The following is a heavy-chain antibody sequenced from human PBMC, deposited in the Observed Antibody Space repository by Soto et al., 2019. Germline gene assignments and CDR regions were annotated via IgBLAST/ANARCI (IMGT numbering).Heavy chain of an antibody. D-gene: IGHD1-1*01. J-gene: IGHJ4*02. CDR1: GGSFSGYY. CDR2: INHSGST. V-gene: IGHV4-34*01. CDR3: AKDLTWNQADY. Sequence: SETLSLTCAVYGGSFSGYYWSWIRQPPGKGLEWIGEINHSGSTNYNPSLKSRVTISVDTSKNQFSLKLSSVTAADTAVYYCAKDLTWNQADYWGQGALVTVSS.